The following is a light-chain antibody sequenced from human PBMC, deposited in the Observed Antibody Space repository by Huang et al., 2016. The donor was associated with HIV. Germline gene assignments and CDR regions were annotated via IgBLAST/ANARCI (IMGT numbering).Light chain of an antibody. CDR3: QQSYNTPRT. CDR2: GAS. CDR1: QNINNH. V-gene: IGKV1-39*01. J-gene: IGKJ2*01. Sequence: DIQMTQSPPSLSASVGDRVTITCRASQNINNHLNWYQQRLGKALELLIFGASTLYSGVPLSKFSGSGSGTNFTLTITGLQPEDSATYYCQQSYNTPRTFGQGTHLEI.